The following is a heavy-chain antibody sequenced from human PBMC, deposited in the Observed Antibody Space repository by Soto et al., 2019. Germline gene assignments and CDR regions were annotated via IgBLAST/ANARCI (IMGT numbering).Heavy chain of an antibody. J-gene: IGHJ5*02. CDR1: GYSFTSYW. V-gene: IGHV5-51*01. CDR3: ARQKRAIMVYASRVPEIQFDP. Sequence: GESLKISCKGSGYSFTSYWIGWVRQMPGKGLEWMGIIYPGDSDTRYSPSFQGQVTISAEKSISTAYLQWSSLKASDTAMYYCARQKRAIMVYASRVPEIQFDPWGQGTLVTVSS. CDR2: IYPGDSDT. D-gene: IGHD2-8*01.